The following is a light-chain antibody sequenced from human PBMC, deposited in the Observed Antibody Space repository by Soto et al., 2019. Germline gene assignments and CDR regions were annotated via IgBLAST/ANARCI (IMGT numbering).Light chain of an antibody. Sequence: IVMTQSPATLSVSPGERATLSCRASQSVGTKLAWYQQKPGQAPRLLIYGASTRATGVPARLSGSGSGTEFTLSISSLQSEDFAVYYCQQYYAWYTFGQGTKLEIK. J-gene: IGKJ2*01. CDR1: QSVGTK. V-gene: IGKV3-15*01. CDR2: GAS. CDR3: QQYYAWYT.